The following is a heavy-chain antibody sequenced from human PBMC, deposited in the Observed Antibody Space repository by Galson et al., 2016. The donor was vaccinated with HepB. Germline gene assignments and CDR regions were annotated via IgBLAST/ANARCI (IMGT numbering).Heavy chain of an antibody. Sequence: QSGAEVKKPGESLKISCKGSGYSFTTYWISWVRQMPGKGLEWMGRIDPSDSYTNYSPSFQGHVPISADKSINTAYLQWSSLKASDTAMYYCARRRDILTGYHSYYYVMDVWGQGTTVTVSS. J-gene: IGHJ6*02. V-gene: IGHV5-10-1*01. CDR3: ARRRDILTGYHSYYYVMDV. CDR2: IDPSDSYT. CDR1: GYSFTTYW. D-gene: IGHD3-9*01.